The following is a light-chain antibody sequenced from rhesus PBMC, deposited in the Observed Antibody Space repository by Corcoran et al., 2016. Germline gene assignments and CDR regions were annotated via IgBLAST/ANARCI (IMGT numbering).Light chain of an antibody. CDR1: QSISSW. CDR2: KAS. J-gene: IGKJ2*01. V-gene: IGKV1-22*01. Sequence: DIQMTQSPSSLSASVGDTVTITCRASQSISSWLAWYQQKPGKAPKVLIYKASSLQSGVPSRFSGSGSGTDFTLPINSLPSEDFATYCCQQFSRSPYNFGQGTKVEIK. CDR3: QQFSRSPYN.